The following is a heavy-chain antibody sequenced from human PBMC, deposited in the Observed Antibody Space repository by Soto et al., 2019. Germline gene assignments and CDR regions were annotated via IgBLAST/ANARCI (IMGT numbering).Heavy chain of an antibody. CDR3: AKGDNLGPKTGYAFDP. CDR1: VDSVSSNSAA. V-gene: IGHV6-1*01. Sequence: QTLSLTCAISVDSVSSNSAAWNWIRQSPSTGLEWLGRTYFRSKWYNDYAVSVKSRIIINPDTSNNQFSLQLNSVTPEDTAVYFCAKGDNLGPKTGYAFDPWGQGIMVTGSS. D-gene: IGHD5-12*01. CDR2: TYFRSKWYN. J-gene: IGHJ5*02.